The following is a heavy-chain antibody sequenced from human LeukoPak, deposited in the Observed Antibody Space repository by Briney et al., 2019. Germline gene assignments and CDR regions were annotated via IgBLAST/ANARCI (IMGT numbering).Heavy chain of an antibody. J-gene: IGHJ4*02. CDR1: GYSFTNYW. CDR2: NYYGESDT. Sequence: GEFLKISCKGSGYSFTNYWIVWVRPVPGEGLEWRGINYYGESDTRYSPSFQGQVTISADKSISTAYLQLTSLKASDTAMYYCARRVLGYSYEFSFDYWGRGTLVTVSS. D-gene: IGHD5-18*01. CDR3: ARRVLGYSYEFSFDY. V-gene: IGHV5-51*01.